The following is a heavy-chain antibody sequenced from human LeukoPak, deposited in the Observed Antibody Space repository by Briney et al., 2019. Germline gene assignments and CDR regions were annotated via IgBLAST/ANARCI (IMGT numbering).Heavy chain of an antibody. D-gene: IGHD3-3*01. V-gene: IGHV4-59*08. CDR1: GGSISSYY. CDR3: ARNLRRRDFWSGPPFYGMDV. Sequence: PSETLSLTCTVSGGSISSYYWSWIRQPPGKGLEWIGYIYYSGSTNYNPSLKSRVTISVDTSKNQFSLKLSSVTAADTAVYYCARNLRRRDFWSGPPFYGMDVWGQGTTVTVSS. CDR2: IYYSGST. J-gene: IGHJ6*02.